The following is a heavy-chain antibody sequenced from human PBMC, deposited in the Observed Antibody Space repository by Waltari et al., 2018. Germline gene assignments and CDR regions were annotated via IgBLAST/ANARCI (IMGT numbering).Heavy chain of an antibody. V-gene: IGHV3-21*01. CDR3: ARGYMTTVTTLGY. CDR1: GFTFSSYS. J-gene: IGHJ4*02. CDR2: ISSSSSYI. Sequence: EVQLVESGGGLVKPGGSLRLSCAASGFTFSSYSMNWVRQAPGKGLEWVSSISSSSSYIYYAASVKGRFTISRDNAKNSLYLQMNSLRAEDTAVCYCARGYMTTVTTLGYWGQGTLVTVSS. D-gene: IGHD4-17*01.